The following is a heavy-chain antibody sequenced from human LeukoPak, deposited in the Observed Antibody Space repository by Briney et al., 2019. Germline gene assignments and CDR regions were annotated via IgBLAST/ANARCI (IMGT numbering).Heavy chain of an antibody. CDR1: RFTFSGYG. CDR3: ARDPLIVQYNWNFVGYFDY. Sequence: GRSLRLSCAASRFTFSGYGMHWVRQAPGKGLEWVAVIWYDGSNKYYADSVKGRFTISRDNSKNTLYLQMNSLRAEDTAVYYCARDPLIVQYNWNFVGYFDYWGQGTLVTVSS. D-gene: IGHD1-7*01. V-gene: IGHV3-33*01. J-gene: IGHJ4*02. CDR2: IWYDGSNK.